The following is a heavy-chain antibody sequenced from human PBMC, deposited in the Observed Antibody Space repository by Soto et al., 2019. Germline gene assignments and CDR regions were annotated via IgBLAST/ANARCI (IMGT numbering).Heavy chain of an antibody. J-gene: IGHJ4*02. CDR2: IGTSGSST. D-gene: IGHD6-13*01. Sequence: EVQLLESGGGLVQPGGSLRLSCVASGFTFSSYDMSWVRQAPGKGLEWVAVIGTSGSSTYYADSVKGRFTISRNNSMNSLYLQMNSLRAEDTAVYYCARDQHRLFDYWGQGTLVTVSS. CDR3: ARDQHRLFDY. V-gene: IGHV3-23*01. CDR1: GFTFSSYD.